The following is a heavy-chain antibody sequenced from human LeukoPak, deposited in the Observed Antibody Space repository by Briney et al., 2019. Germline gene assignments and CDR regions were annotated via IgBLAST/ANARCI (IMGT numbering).Heavy chain of an antibody. Sequence: SETPSLTCTVSGVSISSSPYYWGWIRQPPGKGLEWIGSVYYSAGTYYNPSLSSRLTIFIDTSKNQFSLRLSSVTAADTAVYYCARHYDTSRYYYSFDIWGQGTLVTVSS. CDR1: GVSISSSPYY. V-gene: IGHV4-39*01. CDR2: VYYSAGT. CDR3: ARHYDTSRYYYSFDI. J-gene: IGHJ4*02. D-gene: IGHD3-22*01.